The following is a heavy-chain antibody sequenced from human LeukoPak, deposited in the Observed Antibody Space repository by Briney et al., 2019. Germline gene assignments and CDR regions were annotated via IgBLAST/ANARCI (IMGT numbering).Heavy chain of an antibody. V-gene: IGHV3-30*18. Sequence: PGRSLRLSCAASGFTFSNYGIHWVRQALGKGLEWVAVISYDGRNKYYADSVKGRFTISRDNSKNMLYLQMNSLRPEDTAVYYCGKYSDFGHYEDWFDPRGQGTLVTVSS. CDR2: ISYDGRNK. CDR3: GKYSDFGHYEDWFDP. D-gene: IGHD4-17*01. CDR1: GFTFSNYG. J-gene: IGHJ5*02.